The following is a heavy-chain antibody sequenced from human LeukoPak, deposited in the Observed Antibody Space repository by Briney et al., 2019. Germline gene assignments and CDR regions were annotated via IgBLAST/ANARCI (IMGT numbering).Heavy chain of an antibody. D-gene: IGHD3-16*02. Sequence: ASVKVSCKASGYTFIMNAMHCVRQAPGQRLEWMAWINVGNGKTKYSRKFQGRVTITRDTSASTAYMEVRSLRSEDTAVYYCARDSPLSPYDYWGQGTLVTVSS. CDR1: GYTFIMNA. J-gene: IGHJ4*02. CDR2: INVGNGKT. V-gene: IGHV1-3*01. CDR3: ARDSPLSPYDY.